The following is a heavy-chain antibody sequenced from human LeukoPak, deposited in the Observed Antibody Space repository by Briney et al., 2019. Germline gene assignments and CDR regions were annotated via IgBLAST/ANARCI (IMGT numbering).Heavy chain of an antibody. J-gene: IGHJ4*02. CDR3: ARGIATAGTLDF. Sequence: SETLSLTRTVSGVSFPSYYWTWVRQPPGEGLEWIGYVFYSGETNYNPSLKSRVTISADASRNQFSLRLRSVTAADTALYYCARGIATAGTLDFWGQGTLVTVSS. V-gene: IGHV4-59*13. CDR2: VFYSGET. D-gene: IGHD6-13*01. CDR1: GVSFPSYY.